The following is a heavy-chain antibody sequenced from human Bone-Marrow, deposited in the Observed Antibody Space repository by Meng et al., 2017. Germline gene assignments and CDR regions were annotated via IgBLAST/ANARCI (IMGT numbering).Heavy chain of an antibody. Sequence: GESLKISCAASGFTFSSYAMSWVRQAPGKGLEWVSAISGSGGSTYYADSVKGRFTISRDNSKNTLYLQMNSLRVEDTAVYYCARDPNHGDPGVRDYWGQGTLVTVSS. D-gene: IGHD4-17*01. CDR2: ISGSGGST. CDR3: ARDPNHGDPGVRDY. J-gene: IGHJ4*02. CDR1: GFTFSSYA. V-gene: IGHV3-23*01.